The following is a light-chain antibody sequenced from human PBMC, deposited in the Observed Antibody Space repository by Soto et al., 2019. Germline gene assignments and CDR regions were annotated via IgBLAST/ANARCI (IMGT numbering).Light chain of an antibody. J-gene: IGLJ1*01. CDR3: SSKTSSSSPFV. Sequence: QSALTQPASVSGSPGQSITISCTGSTSDVSAYNYVSWYKHHPGQAPQLMIYEVSNRPSGVSNRFSGSKSGNTASLTISGLQADDEGDYYCSSKTSSSSPFVFGTGTKVTVL. CDR2: EVS. CDR1: TSDVSAYNY. V-gene: IGLV2-14*01.